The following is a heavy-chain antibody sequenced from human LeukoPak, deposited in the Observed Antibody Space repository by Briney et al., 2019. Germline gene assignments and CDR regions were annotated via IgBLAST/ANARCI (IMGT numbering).Heavy chain of an antibody. Sequence: GGSLRLSCAASGFTFSTYWMTWVRQAPGKGLEWVANIKQDGSEKYYVDSVRGRFTISRDNAKNSLFLQMSSLRADDTAVYFCARDIVAGSPDYFDYWGQGTLVTVSS. J-gene: IGHJ4*02. D-gene: IGHD6-19*01. CDR2: IKQDGSEK. CDR3: ARDIVAGSPDYFDY. CDR1: GFTFSTYW. V-gene: IGHV3-7*05.